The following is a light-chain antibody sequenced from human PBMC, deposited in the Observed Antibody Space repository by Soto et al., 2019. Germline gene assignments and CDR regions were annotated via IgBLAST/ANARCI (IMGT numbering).Light chain of an antibody. J-gene: IGLJ3*02. V-gene: IGLV1-40*01. CDR3: QSFDISLIGWV. CDR2: GNI. Sequence: QSMLTQPPSVSGAPGQRVTISCTGSGSNIGAGSYVHWYQQLPGTAPKLLIYGNINRPSGVPDRFSGSQSGTSASLAITGLQAEDEADYYCQSFDISLIGWVFGGGTKLTVL. CDR1: GSNIGAGSY.